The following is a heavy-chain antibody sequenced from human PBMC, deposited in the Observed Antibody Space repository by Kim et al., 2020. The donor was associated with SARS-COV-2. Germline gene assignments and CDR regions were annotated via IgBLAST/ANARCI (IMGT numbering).Heavy chain of an antibody. CDR2: ISGSGVST. Sequence: GGSLRLSCAASGFTCSSYAMSWVRQAPGKGLEWVSAISGSGVSTYYADSVKGRFTISRDNSKNTLYLQMNSLRAEDTAVYYCAKASITMIVVAPDYWGQGTLVTVSS. CDR1: GFTCSSYA. CDR3: AKASITMIVVAPDY. D-gene: IGHD3-22*01. J-gene: IGHJ4*02. V-gene: IGHV3-23*01.